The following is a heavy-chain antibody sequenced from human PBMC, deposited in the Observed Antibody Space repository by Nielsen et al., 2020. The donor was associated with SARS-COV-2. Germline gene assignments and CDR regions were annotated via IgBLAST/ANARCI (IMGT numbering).Heavy chain of an antibody. CDR3: ARRPCSGDSCLSFDY. Sequence: SETLSLTCTVSGDSISNSSCYWGWIRQPPGKGLEWIGSIYYTGSTYSNPSLHSRVTISGDTSKNQFSLKLSSVTAADTAVYYCARRPCSGDSCLSFDYWGQGTLVTVSS. CDR1: GDSISNSSCY. D-gene: IGHD2-15*01. V-gene: IGHV4-39*01. CDR2: IYYTGST. J-gene: IGHJ4*02.